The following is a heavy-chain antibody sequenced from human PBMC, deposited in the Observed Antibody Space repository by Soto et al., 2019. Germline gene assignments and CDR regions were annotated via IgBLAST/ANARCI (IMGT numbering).Heavy chain of an antibody. CDR2: ISGSGGTT. CDR3: ARVGYGDYGR. V-gene: IGHV3-23*01. D-gene: IGHD4-17*01. J-gene: IGHJ4*02. Sequence: EVQLLESGGGLLQPGGSLRLSCAASGFTFSNSDMSWVRQAPGKGLEWVSAISGSGGTTYYADSVKGRFTISRDNSKNTLYLQMNSLRAEDTAVYYCARVGYGDYGRWGQGTLVTVSS. CDR1: GFTFSNSD.